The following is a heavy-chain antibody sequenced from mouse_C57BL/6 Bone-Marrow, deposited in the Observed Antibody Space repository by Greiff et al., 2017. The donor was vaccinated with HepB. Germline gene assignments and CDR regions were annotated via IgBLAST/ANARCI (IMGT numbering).Heavy chain of an antibody. CDR3: TTTTRDY. D-gene: IGHD1-1*01. J-gene: IGHJ2*01. CDR1: GFNIKDDY. Sequence: EVQVVESGAELVRPGASVKLSCTASGFNIKDDYMHWVKQRPEQGLEWIGWIDPENGDTEYASKFQGKATITADTSSNTAYLQLSSLTSEDTAVYYCTTTTRDYWGQGTTLTVSS. V-gene: IGHV14-4*01. CDR2: IDPENGDT.